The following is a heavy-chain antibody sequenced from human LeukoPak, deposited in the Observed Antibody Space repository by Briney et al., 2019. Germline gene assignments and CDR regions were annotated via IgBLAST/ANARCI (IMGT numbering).Heavy chain of an antibody. D-gene: IGHD3-10*01. CDR2: ISSSSSYI. CDR1: GFTFSSYS. CDR3: ARDLLSLLVPDY. J-gene: IGHJ4*02. V-gene: IGHV3-21*01. Sequence: PGGSLRLSCAASGFTFSSYSMNWVRQAPGKGLEWVSSISSSSSYIYYADSVKGRFTISRDNVKNSLYLQMNSLRAEDTAVYYCARDLLSLLVPDYWGQGTLVTVSS.